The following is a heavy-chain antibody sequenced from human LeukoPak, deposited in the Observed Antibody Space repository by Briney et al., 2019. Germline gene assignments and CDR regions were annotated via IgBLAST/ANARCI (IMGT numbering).Heavy chain of an antibody. J-gene: IGHJ4*02. V-gene: IGHV3-23*01. CDR1: GFTVSSNY. CDR3: AKVPHHIIYYYDSSGYVFDY. Sequence: GGSLRLSCAASGFTVSSNYMSWVRQAPGKGLEWVSAISGGDGVTYYADSVKGRFTISRDNSKNTLYLQMNSLRAEDTAVYYCAKVPHHIIYYYDSSGYVFDYWGQGTLVTVSS. CDR2: ISGGDGVT. D-gene: IGHD3-22*01.